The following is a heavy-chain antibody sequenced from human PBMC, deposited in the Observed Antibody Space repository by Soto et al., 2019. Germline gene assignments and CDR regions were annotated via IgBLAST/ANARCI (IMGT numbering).Heavy chain of an antibody. V-gene: IGHV4-34*01. CDR2: ISPSGTT. Sequence: SETLSLTCSLYSGSLSGYYWSWIRQPPGKGLEWIGEISPSGTTNYSPSLKSRVSISVDTCKNQFSLNLTSLTAADTAVYYCARAPTVSGSAQTRPEFWGQGSLVTVSS. D-gene: IGHD6-6*01. CDR3: ARAPTVSGSAQTRPEF. J-gene: IGHJ1*01. CDR1: SGSLSGYY.